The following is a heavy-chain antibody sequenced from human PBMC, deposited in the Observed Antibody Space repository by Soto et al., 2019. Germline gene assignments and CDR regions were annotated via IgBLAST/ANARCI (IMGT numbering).Heavy chain of an antibody. V-gene: IGHV1-18*04. J-gene: IGHJ5*02. Sequence: QLQLVQSGAEVERPGASVRVSCKAYGYAFSKYGISWIRQAPGQGLEWMGWIRPDNGDTNYAQKFQGRVTMTTDTSSNTAYMELRSMRSDDTAVYYCATSYDSGFDPCGQGTLVSVSS. CDR2: IRPDNGDT. D-gene: IGHD5-12*01. CDR3: ATSYDSGFDP. CDR1: GYAFSKYG.